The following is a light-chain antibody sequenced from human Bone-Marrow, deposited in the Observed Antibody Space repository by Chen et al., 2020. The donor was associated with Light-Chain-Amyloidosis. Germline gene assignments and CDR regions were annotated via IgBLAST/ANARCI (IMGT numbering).Light chain of an antibody. CDR2: EVI. V-gene: IGLV2-8*01. CDR3: CSYAGDSWV. CDR1: NSDVGRYDY. J-gene: IGLJ3*02. Sequence: QSALTQTPSASGSPGQSVTISCTGTNSDVGRYDYVSWYQQHPGKAPKFLIYEVIKRSSGVPDRFSGSKSGNTASLTFSGLQAEDEAVYYCCSYAGDSWVFGGGTKLTVL.